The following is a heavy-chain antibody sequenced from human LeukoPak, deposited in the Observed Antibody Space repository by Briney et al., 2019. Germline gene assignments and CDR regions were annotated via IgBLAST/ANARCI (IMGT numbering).Heavy chain of an antibody. Sequence: PSETLSLTCAVYGGSFSGYYWSWIRQPPGKGLEWIGEINHSGSTNYNPSLKSRVTISVDTSKNQFSLKLSSVTAADTAVYYCARVERYSSSWYSRPNYFDYWGQGTLVTVSS. CDR2: INHSGST. D-gene: IGHD6-13*01. CDR1: GGSFSGYY. V-gene: IGHV4-34*01. J-gene: IGHJ4*02. CDR3: ARVERYSSSWYSRPNYFDY.